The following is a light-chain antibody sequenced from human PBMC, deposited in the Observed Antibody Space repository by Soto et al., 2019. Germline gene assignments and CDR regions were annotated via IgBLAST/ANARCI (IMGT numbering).Light chain of an antibody. CDR2: SSQ. CDR3: AAWDDSLNSLV. V-gene: IGLV1-44*01. Sequence: QSVLTQPPSASGTPGRRLTISCSGSISNIAINCVTWYQQVPGTAPKLLILSSQQRPSGVPDRFSGSKSGSSASLAISELQSEDEGDYYCAAWDDSLNSLVFGGGTKLTVL. J-gene: IGLJ2*01. CDR1: ISNIAINC.